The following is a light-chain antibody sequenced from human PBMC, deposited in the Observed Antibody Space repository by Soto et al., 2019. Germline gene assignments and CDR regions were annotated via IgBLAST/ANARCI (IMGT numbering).Light chain of an antibody. CDR2: WAS. CDR3: QQYYSTPLT. Sequence: DIVMTQSPDSLAVSLGERATINCKSSQSVLYSSNNKNYLAWYQQKPGQPPKLLIYWASTRESGVPDRFSGSRSCTHFTLTISSLQAEDVADYDCQQYYSTPLTFGGGTKVEIK. V-gene: IGKV4-1*01. CDR1: QSVLYSSNNKNY. J-gene: IGKJ4*01.